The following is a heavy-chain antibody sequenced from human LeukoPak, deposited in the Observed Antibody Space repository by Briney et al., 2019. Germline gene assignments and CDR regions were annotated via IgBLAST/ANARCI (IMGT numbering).Heavy chain of an antibody. J-gene: IGHJ4*02. CDR3: ARDQGSYEQPLHDY. Sequence: SVKVSCKASGGTFSSYAISWVRQAPGQGLEWMGGIIPIFGTANYAQKFQGRVTITADESTSTAYMELSSLRSEDTAVYYCARDQGSYEQPLHDYWGQGTLVTVSS. CDR1: GGTFSSYA. CDR2: IIPIFGTA. V-gene: IGHV1-69*01. D-gene: IGHD3-10*01.